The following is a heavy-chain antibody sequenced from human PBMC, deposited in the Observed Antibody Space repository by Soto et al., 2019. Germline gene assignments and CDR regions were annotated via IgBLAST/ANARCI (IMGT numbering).Heavy chain of an antibody. CDR2: ISYDGSNK. CDR1: GFTFSSYA. CDR3: AREGGYCSGGRCPRG. Sequence: QVQLVESGGGVVQPGRSLRLSCAASGFTFSSYAMHWVRQAPGKGLEWVAVISYDGSNKYYADSVKGRFTISRDNSKNTLYMQMNSLRAEDTAVYYCAREGGYCSGGRCPRGWGQGTLVTVSS. J-gene: IGHJ4*02. D-gene: IGHD2-15*01. V-gene: IGHV3-30-3*01.